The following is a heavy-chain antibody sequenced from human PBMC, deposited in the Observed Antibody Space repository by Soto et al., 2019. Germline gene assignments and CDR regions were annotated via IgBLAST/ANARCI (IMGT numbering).Heavy chain of an antibody. Sequence: QVQLVESGGGVVQPGRSLRLSCAASGFTFSSYAMHWVRQAPGKGLEWVAVISYDGSNKYYADSVKGRFTISRDNSKNTLYLQMNSLRAEDTAVNYCARVLGGSREYYWGQGTLVTVSS. V-gene: IGHV3-30-3*01. CDR1: GFTFSSYA. J-gene: IGHJ4*02. CDR3: ARVLGGSREYY. D-gene: IGHD2-15*01. CDR2: ISYDGSNK.